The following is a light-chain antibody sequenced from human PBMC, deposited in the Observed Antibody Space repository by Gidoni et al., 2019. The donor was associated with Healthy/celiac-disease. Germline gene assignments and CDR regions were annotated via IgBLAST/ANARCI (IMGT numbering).Light chain of an antibody. J-gene: IGLJ2*01. CDR2: DVS. CDR1: SSDVGGYNY. CDR3: SSYTSSSTLVV. V-gene: IGLV2-14*01. Sequence: QSALTQPASVSGSPGQSITISCTGTSSDVGGYNYVSWYPQHPGKAPKFMIYDVSNRPSGVSNRFSGSKSGNTASLTISGLQAEDEADYYCSSYTSSSTLVVFGGGTKLTVL.